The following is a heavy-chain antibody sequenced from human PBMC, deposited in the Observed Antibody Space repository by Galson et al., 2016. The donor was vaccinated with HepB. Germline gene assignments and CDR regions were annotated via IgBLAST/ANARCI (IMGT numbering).Heavy chain of an antibody. Sequence: SETLSLTCTVSDGSISSSGYCWGWIRQPPGKGLEWIGSLCYTGSAYYTPSLKSRVTISVDTSKNKFSLKLNSVTAADTAVFYCGRLLGGSSWMGNWFDPWGQGTLVTVSS. CDR2: LCYTGSA. J-gene: IGHJ5*02. D-gene: IGHD6-13*01. V-gene: IGHV4-39*01. CDR1: DGSISSSGYC. CDR3: GRLLGGSSWMGNWFDP.